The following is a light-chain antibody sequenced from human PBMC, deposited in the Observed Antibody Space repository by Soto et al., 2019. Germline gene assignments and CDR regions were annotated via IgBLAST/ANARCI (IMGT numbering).Light chain of an antibody. CDR3: QQYESYPHT. V-gene: IGKV1-5*03. J-gene: IGKJ2*01. CDR2: KAS. CDR1: QSISIW. Sequence: DIQMTQSPSTLSASVGDSVTITCRASQSISIWLAWYQQKPGKAPKVLIYKASSLESGVPPRFSGNGSGTECRLTMSSLQTGEFAPYYCQQYESYPHTFGQGTKLEI.